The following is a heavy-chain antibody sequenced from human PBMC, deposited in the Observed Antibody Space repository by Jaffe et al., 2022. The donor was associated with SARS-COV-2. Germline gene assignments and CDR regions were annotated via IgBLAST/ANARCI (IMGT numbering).Heavy chain of an antibody. V-gene: IGHV3-9*01. CDR1: GFTFDDYA. CDR3: AKAASVYIAVAGTCFDY. J-gene: IGHJ4*02. D-gene: IGHD6-19*01. Sequence: EVQLVESGGGLVQPGRSLRLSCAASGFTFDDYAMHWVRQAPGKGLEWVSGISWNSGSIGYADSVKGRFTISRDNAKNSLYLQMNSLRAEDTALYYCAKAASVYIAVAGTCFDYWGQGTLVTVSS. CDR2: ISWNSGSI.